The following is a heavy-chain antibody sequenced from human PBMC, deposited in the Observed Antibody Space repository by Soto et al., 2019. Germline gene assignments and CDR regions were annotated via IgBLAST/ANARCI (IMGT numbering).Heavy chain of an antibody. V-gene: IGHV1-8*01. J-gene: IGHJ5*02. CDR3: ARLLRITMVRGVVRGAWFDP. D-gene: IGHD3-10*01. Sequence: QVQLVQSGAEVKKPGASVKVSCKASGYTFTSYDINWVRQATGQGLEWMGWMNPNSGNTGYAQKFQGRVTMTRNTSISTAYMELSSLRSEDTAVYYCARLLRITMVRGVVRGAWFDPWGQGTLVTVSS. CDR1: GYTFTSYD. CDR2: MNPNSGNT.